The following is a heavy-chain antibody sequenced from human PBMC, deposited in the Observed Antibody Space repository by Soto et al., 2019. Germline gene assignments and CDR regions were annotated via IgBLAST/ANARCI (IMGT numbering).Heavy chain of an antibody. V-gene: IGHV4-30-4*01. D-gene: IGHD1-20*01. CDR3: ARDRAKWKDYYYYGMDV. CDR2: IYYSGST. J-gene: IGHJ6*02. Sequence: QVQLQESGPGLVKPSQTLSLTCTVSGGSISSGDDFWTWIRQPPGKGLEWIGYIYYSGSTYYNPSLKSRPTMSVDTSKNQFSLKVSSVTAADTAVYYCARDRAKWKDYYYYGMDVWGQGTTVTVSS. CDR1: GGSISSGDDF.